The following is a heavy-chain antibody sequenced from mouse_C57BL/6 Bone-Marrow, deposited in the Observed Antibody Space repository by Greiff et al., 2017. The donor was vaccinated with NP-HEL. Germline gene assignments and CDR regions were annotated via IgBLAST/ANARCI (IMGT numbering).Heavy chain of an antibody. CDR1: GYTFTSYG. D-gene: IGHD4-1*01. CDR2: IYPRSGNT. Sequence: QVQLQQSGAELARPGASVKLSCKASGYTFTSYGISWVKQRTGQGLEWIGEIYPRSGNTYYNEKFKGKATLTADKSSSTAYMELRSLTSEDSAVYFGARKILTGTGVYFDYWGQGTTLTVSS. V-gene: IGHV1-81*01. J-gene: IGHJ2*01. CDR3: ARKILTGTGVYFDY.